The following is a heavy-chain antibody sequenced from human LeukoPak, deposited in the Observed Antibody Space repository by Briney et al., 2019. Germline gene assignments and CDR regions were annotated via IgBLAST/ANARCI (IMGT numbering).Heavy chain of an antibody. V-gene: IGHV3-21*01. CDR3: AREAEQQLVRSWFDP. J-gene: IGHJ5*02. CDR1: GFTFSSYS. CDR2: ISSSSSYI. D-gene: IGHD6-13*01. Sequence: GGSLRLSCAASGFTFSSYSMNWVRQAPGKGLEWVSSISSSSSYIYYADSVKGRFTISRDNAKNSLYLQMNSLRAEDTAVYYCAREAEQQLVRSWFDPWGQGTLATVSS.